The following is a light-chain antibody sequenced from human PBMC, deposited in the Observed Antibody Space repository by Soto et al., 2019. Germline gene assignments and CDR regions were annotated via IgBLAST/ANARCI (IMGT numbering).Light chain of an antibody. CDR2: EVN. Sequence: QSVLTQPASVSGSPGQSITISCTGTSIDIGTYNLVSWYQQHPAKAPKLMIYEVNKRPSGVSNRFSGSKSGNTASPTISGLQAEDEADYYCSSYAGSNTLIFGGGTKLTVL. CDR1: SIDIGTYNL. J-gene: IGLJ2*01. CDR3: SSYAGSNTLI. V-gene: IGLV2-23*02.